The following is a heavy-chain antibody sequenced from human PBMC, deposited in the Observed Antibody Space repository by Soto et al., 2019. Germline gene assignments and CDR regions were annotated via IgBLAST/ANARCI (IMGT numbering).Heavy chain of an antibody. CDR1: GFTFSNTW. Sequence: EVQLVESGGGLVNPGGSLRVSCAASGFTFSNTWMHWVRQAPGKGLEWVGHIKSQTDGGTTDNAAPVQGRFTISRDDSKNTLFLQMSDLKIEDTAVYYCTTIWGVWGQGTTVTVSS. CDR2: IKSQTDGGTT. CDR3: TTIWGV. J-gene: IGHJ6*02. D-gene: IGHD3-16*01. V-gene: IGHV3-15*07.